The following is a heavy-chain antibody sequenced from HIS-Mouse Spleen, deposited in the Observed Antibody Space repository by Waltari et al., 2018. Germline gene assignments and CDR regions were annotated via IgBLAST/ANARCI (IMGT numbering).Heavy chain of an antibody. CDR2: IKHSGST. D-gene: IGHD4-17*01. J-gene: IGHJ6*02. V-gene: IGHV4-34*01. CDR3: ARGAYDYGDHGGSYYYYYGMDV. Sequence: QVQLQQWGAGLLKPSETLSLTCAVYGGSFSGYYWSWIRQPPGKGLEWIGEIKHSGSTNYNPSRKSRVTISVDTSKNQFSLKLSSVTAADTAVYYCARGAYDYGDHGGSYYYYYGMDVWGQGTTVTVSS. CDR1: GGSFSGYY.